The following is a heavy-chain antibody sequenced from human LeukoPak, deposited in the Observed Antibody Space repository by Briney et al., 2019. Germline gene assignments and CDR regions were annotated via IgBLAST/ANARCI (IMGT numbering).Heavy chain of an antibody. CDR3: ARGITPDY. V-gene: IGHV4-61*08. D-gene: IGHD3-10*01. Sequence: SETLSLTCTVSGGSISSGGYYWSWIRQPPGKGLEWIGYIYYSGSTNYNPSLKSRVTISVDTSKNQFSLKLSSVTAADTAVYYCARGITPDYWGQGTLVTVSS. CDR1: GGSISSGGYY. J-gene: IGHJ4*02. CDR2: IYYSGST.